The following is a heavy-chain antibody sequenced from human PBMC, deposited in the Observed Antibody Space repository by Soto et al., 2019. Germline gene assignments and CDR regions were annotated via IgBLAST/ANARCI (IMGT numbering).Heavy chain of an antibody. CDR3: AREPLVPAGSFDY. V-gene: IGHV3-11*04. D-gene: IGHD2-2*01. J-gene: IGHJ4*02. Sequence: GGSLRLSCAASGFTFSDFYMNWVRQAPGKGLEWVSYISTSGNYIYYADSVKGRFTISRHNAKNSLYLQMTSLRVEDTAVYYCAREPLVPAGSFDYWGQGTLVTVSS. CDR2: ISTSGNYI. CDR1: GFTFSDFY.